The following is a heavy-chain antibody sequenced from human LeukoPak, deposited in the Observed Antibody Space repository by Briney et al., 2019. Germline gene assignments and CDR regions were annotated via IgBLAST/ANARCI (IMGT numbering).Heavy chain of an antibody. CDR3: AKDNRRYSCDY. CDR1: GLTLSRYG. Sequence: PGRSLRLSCAAAGLTLSRYGMYWVGQAAGKGQEWVAVISDNGSNKYYADSVKGRFTISRDSSKNTMYLQMNSLRVEDTAVYYCAKDNRRYSCDYWGQGTLVTVSS. V-gene: IGHV3-30*18. J-gene: IGHJ4*02. CDR2: ISDNGSNK. D-gene: IGHD5-18*01.